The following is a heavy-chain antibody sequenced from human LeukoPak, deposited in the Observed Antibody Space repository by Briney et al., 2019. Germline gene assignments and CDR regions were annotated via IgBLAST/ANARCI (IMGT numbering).Heavy chain of an antibody. Sequence: SETLSLTCTVSGGSISNYYWNWIRQPPGKGLELIGYIYYSGTTNYNPSLKSRVSMSVDTSKNQFSLKLSSVTAADTAVYYCARGVGYYDSSGYRGGPNYYYYYMDVWGKGTTVTVSS. J-gene: IGHJ6*03. CDR2: IYYSGTT. D-gene: IGHD3-22*01. CDR1: GGSISNYY. CDR3: ARGVGYYDSSGYRGGPNYYYYYMDV. V-gene: IGHV4-59*01.